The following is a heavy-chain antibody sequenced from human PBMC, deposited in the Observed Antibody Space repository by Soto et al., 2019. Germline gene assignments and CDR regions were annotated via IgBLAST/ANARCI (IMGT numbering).Heavy chain of an antibody. J-gene: IGHJ6*03. D-gene: IGHD5-12*01. Sequence: QVQLVQSGAEVKKPGSSVRISCAASGATFNDYTFTWVRRAPGQGLEWMGRVIPLLDASNYAEKFQDRVKITADRSTSTVYMELSGLKAEDSAIYYCASGKSQMTQDIMGFYYYMDVWGKGTTVTVYS. V-gene: IGHV1-69*08. CDR1: GATFNDYT. CDR3: ASGKSQMTQDIMGFYYYMDV. CDR2: VIPLLDAS.